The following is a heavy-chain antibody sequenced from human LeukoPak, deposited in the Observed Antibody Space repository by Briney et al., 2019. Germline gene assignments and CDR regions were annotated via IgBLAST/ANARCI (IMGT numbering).Heavy chain of an antibody. D-gene: IGHD6-19*01. J-gene: IGHJ4*02. CDR2: IIPIFGTA. CDR1: GGTFSSYA. CDR3: ARDQDHIAVAGIDY. Sequence: SVKDSCKASGGTFSSYAISWVRPAPGQGLEWMGGIIPIFGTANYAQKFQGRVTITAGKSTSTAYMELSSLRSEDTAVYYCARDQDHIAVAGIDYWGQGTLVTVSS. V-gene: IGHV1-69*06.